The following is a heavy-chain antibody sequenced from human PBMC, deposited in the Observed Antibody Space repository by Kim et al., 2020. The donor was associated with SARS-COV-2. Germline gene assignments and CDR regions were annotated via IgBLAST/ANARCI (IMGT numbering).Heavy chain of an antibody. V-gene: IGHV3-30*18. CDR1: GFTFSHYG. Sequence: GGSLRLSCAASGFTFSHYGMHWVRQAPGKGLEWVAVISYDGSNKYYSDSVKGRFTISRDNSKNTLYVQMNSLRAEDTAVYYCAKEAAGWELASYYHGGMDVWGEGTTGTVSS. D-gene: IGHD1-26*01. J-gene: IGHJ6*04. CDR2: ISYDGSNK. CDR3: AKEAAGWELASYYHGGMDV.